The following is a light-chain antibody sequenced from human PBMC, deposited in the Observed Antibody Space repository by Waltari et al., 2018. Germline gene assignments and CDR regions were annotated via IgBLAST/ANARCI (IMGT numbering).Light chain of an antibody. CDR1: ALPKNY. Sequence: SYELTQPPSVSVSPGQTARITCSGDALPKNYAYWYQQKSGQAPVLVIYEDSKRPSGIPEIFSGSSSGTTATLTISGAQVEDEADYYCYSTDSSGHDRVFGGGTKLTVL. CDR2: EDS. V-gene: IGLV3-10*01. CDR3: YSTDSSGHDRV. J-gene: IGLJ3*02.